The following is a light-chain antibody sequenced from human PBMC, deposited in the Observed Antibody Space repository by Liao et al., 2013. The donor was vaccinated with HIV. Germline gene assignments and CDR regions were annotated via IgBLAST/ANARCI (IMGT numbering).Light chain of an antibody. CDR3: QAWDSSVV. CDR2: QDI. CDR1: KLGHKY. Sequence: SYELTQPPSVSVSPGQTASITCSGDKLGHKYACWYQQKPGQSPVLVIYQDIKRPSGIPERFSGSNSGNTATLTISGTQAMDEADYYCQAWDSSVVFGGGTKLTVL. J-gene: IGLJ2*01. V-gene: IGLV3-1*01.